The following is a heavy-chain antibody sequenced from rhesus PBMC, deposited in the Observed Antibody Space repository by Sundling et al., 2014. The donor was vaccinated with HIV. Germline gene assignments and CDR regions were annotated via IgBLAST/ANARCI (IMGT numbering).Heavy chain of an antibody. CDR1: GFTFDDFV. Sequence: EVQLVESGGGVVQPGGSLRLSCAASGFTFDDFVMHWVRQPPGKGLEWVSAITWSGDNADYADSVKGRFTISRDNAKNSLYLQMNRLRTEDTAFYYCARPRAGSSYFDFWGQGVLVTVSS. V-gene: IGHV3-78*01. CDR3: ARPRAGSSYFDF. J-gene: IGHJ4*01. D-gene: IGHD6-19*01. CDR2: ITWSGDNA.